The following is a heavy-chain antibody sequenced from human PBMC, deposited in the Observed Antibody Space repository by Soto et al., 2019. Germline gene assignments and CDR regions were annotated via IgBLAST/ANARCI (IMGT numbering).Heavy chain of an antibody. CDR2: ITSKSAGATT. J-gene: IGHJ4*02. V-gene: IGHV3-15*01. CDR3: YTEHTLFMAH. CDR1: GVTFSNGW. Sequence: GGSLRLSCVASGVTFSNGWMSWVRQVPGKGLEWIGRITSKSAGATTAYAAPVTGRFTVSRDDLKNTLYLQVNSLKTEDTGIYYCYTEHTLFMAHWGQGT.